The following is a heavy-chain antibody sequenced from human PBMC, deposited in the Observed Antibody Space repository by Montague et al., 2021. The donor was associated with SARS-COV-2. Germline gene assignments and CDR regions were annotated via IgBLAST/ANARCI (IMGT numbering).Heavy chain of an antibody. D-gene: IGHD3-9*01. Sequence: SETLSLTCTVSGVSVTGYYWSWIRQPPGKGLEWVGDVLYNKGTNFNSSLKSRVAISVDTSKNQFSLRLTSVTAADTAFYYCVRLPHYDGLNGPPDFWDQGTLVTVSS. CDR3: VRLPHYDGLNGPPDF. J-gene: IGHJ4*02. V-gene: IGHV4-59*08. CDR1: GVSVTGYY. CDR2: VLYNKGT.